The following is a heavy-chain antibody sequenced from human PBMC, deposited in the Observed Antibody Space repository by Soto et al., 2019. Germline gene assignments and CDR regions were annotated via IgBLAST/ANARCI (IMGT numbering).Heavy chain of an antibody. CDR2: ISGSGGST. J-gene: IGHJ6*02. Sequence: LRLSCAASGFTFSSYAMSWVRQAPGKGLEWVSAISGSGGSTYYADSVKGRFTISRDNSKNTLYLQMNSLRAEDTAVYYCASTHYSVRAYYYYGMDVWGQGTTVTVSS. CDR1: GFTFSSYA. V-gene: IGHV3-23*01. CDR3: ASTHYSVRAYYYYGMDV. D-gene: IGHD2-21*01.